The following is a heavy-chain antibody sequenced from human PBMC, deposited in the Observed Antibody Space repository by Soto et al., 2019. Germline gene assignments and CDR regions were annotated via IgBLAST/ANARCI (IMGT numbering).Heavy chain of an antibody. CDR2: ISAYNGNT. CDR3: ARGNPIVVVPAATDYYYYMDV. V-gene: IGHV1-18*01. CDR1: GYTFTSYG. Sequence: GASVKVSCKASGYTFTSYGISWVRQAPGQGLEWMGWISAYNGNTNYAQKLQGRVTMTTDTSTSTAYMELRSLRSDDTAVYYCARGNPIVVVPAATDYYYYMDVRGKGTTVTVSS. D-gene: IGHD2-2*01. J-gene: IGHJ6*03.